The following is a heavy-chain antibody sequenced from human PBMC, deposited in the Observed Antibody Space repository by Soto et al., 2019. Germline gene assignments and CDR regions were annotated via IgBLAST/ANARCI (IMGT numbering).Heavy chain of an antibody. CDR3: ARIASAGRGWDV. J-gene: IGHJ6*02. D-gene: IGHD6-13*01. Sequence: EVQLVESGGGLVQPGGSLRLSCAASGFTFSSYWMSWVRQAPVKGLEWVGNIKQDGSEKNYVDFMEGRFTTSRDNAENSLYLQRNLLRAEETAVYYCARIASAGRGWDVWGQGTTVVVSS. V-gene: IGHV3-7*01. CDR1: GFTFSSYW. CDR2: IKQDGSEK.